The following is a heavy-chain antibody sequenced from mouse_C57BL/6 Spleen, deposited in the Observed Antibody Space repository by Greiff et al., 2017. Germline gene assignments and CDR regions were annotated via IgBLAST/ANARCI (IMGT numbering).Heavy chain of an antibody. CDR2: INPNNGGT. D-gene: IGHD1-1*01. V-gene: IGHV1-26*01. J-gene: IGHJ2*01. CDR3: ARGGHYYGSSSDY. Sequence: VQLQQSGPELVKPGASVKISCKASGYTFTDYYMNWVKQSHGKSLEWIGDINPNNGGTSYNQKFKGKATLTVDKSSSTAYMELRSLTSEDSAVYYCARGGHYYGSSSDYWGQGTTLTVSS. CDR1: GYTFTDYY.